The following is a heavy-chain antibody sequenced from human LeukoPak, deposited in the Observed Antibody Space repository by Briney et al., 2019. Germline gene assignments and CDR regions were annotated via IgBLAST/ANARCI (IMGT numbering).Heavy chain of an antibody. CDR3: ERAVLWFGDLDY. Sequence: GGSLRLSRAASGFTFSSYVMSWVRQAPGKGLEWVAFIRYDGSNKYYADSVKGRFTISRDNSKNTLYLQMNSLRAEDTAVYYCERAVLWFGDLDYWGQGTLVTVSS. CDR1: GFTFSSYV. CDR2: IRYDGSNK. J-gene: IGHJ4*02. D-gene: IGHD3-10*01. V-gene: IGHV3-30*02.